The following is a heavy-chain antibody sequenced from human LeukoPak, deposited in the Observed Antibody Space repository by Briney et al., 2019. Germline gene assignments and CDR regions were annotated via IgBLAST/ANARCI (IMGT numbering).Heavy chain of an antibody. Sequence: ASVQVSCKASGYTFTNYNIDWVRQATGQGLEWMGWINPNSGRAGCVQKFQGRVNMTSDSSISTAYMELSSLRSEDTAIYYCVRTPPNWGFDYWGQGTLVTVSS. D-gene: IGHD7-27*01. CDR1: GYTFTNYN. CDR2: INPNSGRA. CDR3: VRTPPNWGFDY. J-gene: IGHJ4*02. V-gene: IGHV1-8*01.